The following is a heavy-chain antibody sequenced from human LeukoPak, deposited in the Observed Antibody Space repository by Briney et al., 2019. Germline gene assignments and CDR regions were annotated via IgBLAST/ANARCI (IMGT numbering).Heavy chain of an antibody. J-gene: IGHJ6*02. Sequence: SETLSLTCTVSGGSISSGGYYWSWIRQHPGKGLEWIGYIYYSGSTYYNPSLKSRVTISVDTSKNQSSLKLSSVTAADTAVYYCARDMAYYGMDVWGQGTTVTVSS. CDR1: GGSISSGGYY. CDR3: ARDMAYYGMDV. V-gene: IGHV4-31*03. D-gene: IGHD3-10*01. CDR2: IYYSGST.